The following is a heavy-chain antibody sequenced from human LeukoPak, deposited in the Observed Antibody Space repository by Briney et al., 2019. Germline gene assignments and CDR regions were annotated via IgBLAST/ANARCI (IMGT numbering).Heavy chain of an antibody. Sequence: ASXKVSCKAPGYTFTGYYIHWVRQAPGQGREWMGRINPNGGGTNYAQKFQGRVTITRDTSISTAYMELSSLRSDDTAIYYCARLSTIGDASGSFVNWGHGTLVSVSS. D-gene: IGHD6-19*01. V-gene: IGHV1-2*06. CDR1: GYTFTGYY. J-gene: IGHJ4*01. CDR2: INPNGGGT. CDR3: ARLSTIGDASGSFVN.